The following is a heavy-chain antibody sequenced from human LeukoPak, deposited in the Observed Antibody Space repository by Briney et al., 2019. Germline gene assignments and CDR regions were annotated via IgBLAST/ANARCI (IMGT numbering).Heavy chain of an antibody. CDR1: GFTFSSYW. CDR2: IKQDGSEK. V-gene: IGHV3-7*01. D-gene: IGHD2-15*01. J-gene: IGHJ3*02. Sequence: QPGRSLRLSCAASGFTFSSYWMSWVRQAPGKGREWVANIKQDGSEKYYVDSVKGRFTISRDNAKNSLYLQMNSLRAEDTAVYYCAREEVEGAFDIWGQGTMVTVSS. CDR3: AREEVEGAFDI.